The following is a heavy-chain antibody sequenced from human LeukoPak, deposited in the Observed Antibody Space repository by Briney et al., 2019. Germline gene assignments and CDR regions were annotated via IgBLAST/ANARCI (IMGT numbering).Heavy chain of an antibody. D-gene: IGHD6-19*01. V-gene: IGHV4-59*08. CDR2: ITDSGRI. Sequence: SETLSLTCTVSGGSISTHYWTWIRQPPGNGLEWIAYITDSGRIKCNPSLESRVTISRDTSKNQFSLKLSSMTAADTAVYYCARLPPYYSTGWGFFDNWGQGTLVTASS. J-gene: IGHJ4*02. CDR1: GGSISTHY. CDR3: ARLPPYYSTGWGFFDN.